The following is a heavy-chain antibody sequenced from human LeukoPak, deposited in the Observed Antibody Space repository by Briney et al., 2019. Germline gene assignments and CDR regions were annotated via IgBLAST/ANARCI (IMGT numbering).Heavy chain of an antibody. J-gene: IGHJ4*02. CDR2: INPSGGST. V-gene: IGHV1-46*01. Sequence: ASAKVSCKASGYAFTSYYMHWVRQAPGQGLGWMGIINPSGGSTSYAQKFQGRVTMTRDMSTSTVYMELSRLRSEDTAVYYCATAVYSSSWTPDYWGQGTLVTVSS. CDR1: GYAFTSYY. D-gene: IGHD6-13*01. CDR3: ATAVYSSSWTPDY.